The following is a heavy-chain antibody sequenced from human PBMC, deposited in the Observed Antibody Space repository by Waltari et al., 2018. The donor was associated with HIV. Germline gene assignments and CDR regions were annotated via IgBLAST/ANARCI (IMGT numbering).Heavy chain of an antibody. Sequence: EVQLVESGGGLVQPGESLSFSCGASGFTFWSPWLHWFRQAPGGGLVWVSRVNPDGSGTSYADSVKGRFTISRDNAKNTVYLQMNSLRAEDTAVYYCATTTTTTYFSWGQGTLVTVSS. CDR1: GFTFWSPW. CDR3: ATTTTTTYFS. V-gene: IGHV3-74*03. D-gene: IGHD1-1*01. CDR2: VNPDGSGT. J-gene: IGHJ5*02.